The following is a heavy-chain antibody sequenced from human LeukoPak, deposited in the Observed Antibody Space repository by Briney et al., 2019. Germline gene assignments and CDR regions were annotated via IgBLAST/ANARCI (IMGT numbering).Heavy chain of an antibody. CDR3: ARGLAPAAIIGQPRTYYYYYYGMDV. CDR2: IIPIFGTA. V-gene: IGHV1-69*13. J-gene: IGHJ6*02. Sequence: SVKVSCKASGGTFSSYAISWVRQAPGQGLEWMGGIIPIFGTANYAQKFQGRVTITADESTSTAYMELSSLRSEDTAVYYCARGLAPAAIIGQPRTYYYYYYGMDVWGQGTTVTVSS. D-gene: IGHD2-2*02. CDR1: GGTFSSYA.